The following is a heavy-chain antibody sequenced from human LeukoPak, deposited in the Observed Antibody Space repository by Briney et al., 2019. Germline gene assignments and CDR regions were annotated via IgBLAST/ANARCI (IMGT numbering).Heavy chain of an antibody. V-gene: IGHV5-51*01. CDR1: GYSFTNYW. CDR2: IYPGDSDT. J-gene: IGHJ4*02. CDR3: ARRRYGDY. D-gene: IGHD4-17*01. Sequence: GESLKISCKGSGYSFTNYWIDWVRQMPGKGLEWMGSIYPGDSDTKYSPSFQGQVTISADKSISTAYLQWSSLKASDTAIYCCARRRYGDYWGQGTLVTDSS.